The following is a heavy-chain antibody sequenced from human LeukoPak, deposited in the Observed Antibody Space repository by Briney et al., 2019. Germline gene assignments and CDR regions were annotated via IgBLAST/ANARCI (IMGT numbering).Heavy chain of an antibody. J-gene: IGHJ4*02. CDR2: ISSSSSYI. V-gene: IGHV3-21*01. CDR1: GFTFSSYS. Sequence: SGGSLRLSCAASGFTFSSYSMNWVRQAPGKGLEWVSSISSSSSYIYYADSVKGRFTISRDNAKNSLYLQMNSLRTEDTAVYYCARDPTTYGSGSYYYYFDYWGQGTPVTVSS. CDR3: ARDPTTYGSGSYYYYFDY. D-gene: IGHD3-10*01.